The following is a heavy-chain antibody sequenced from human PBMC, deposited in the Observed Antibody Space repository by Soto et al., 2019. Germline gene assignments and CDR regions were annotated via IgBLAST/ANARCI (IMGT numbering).Heavy chain of an antibody. J-gene: IGHJ4*02. CDR2: ICYGGST. CDR1: GDSLSRADYC. CDR3: AREESGRFDY. Sequence: PSETLSLTCTVSGDSLSRADYCWSWIRQAPGKGLEWIGYICYGGSTYHSPSLKSRTSMSVDTSKKQFSLTLTSVTAADTAVYYCAREESGRFDYWGQGRLVTVSS. D-gene: IGHD5-12*01. V-gene: IGHV4-30-4*08.